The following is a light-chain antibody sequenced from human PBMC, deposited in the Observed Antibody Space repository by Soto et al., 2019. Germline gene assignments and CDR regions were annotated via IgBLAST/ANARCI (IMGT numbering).Light chain of an antibody. CDR2: DVS. CDR1: SSDVGGYNY. V-gene: IGLV2-14*01. J-gene: IGLJ1*01. CDR3: SSYTSSSTLV. Sequence: QSVLTQPASVSGSPGQSITISCTGTSSDVGGYNYVSWYQQHPGKAPKLMIYDVSNRPSGVSNRFSGSKSGNTASLTISGLQAEDEADYYCSSYTSSSTLVVGTVTKVTVL.